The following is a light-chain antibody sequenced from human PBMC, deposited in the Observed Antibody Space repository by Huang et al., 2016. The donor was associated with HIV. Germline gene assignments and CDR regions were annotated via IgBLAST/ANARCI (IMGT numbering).Light chain of an antibody. CDR2: DVS. V-gene: IGKV3-20*01. CDR1: QSISGSY. CDR3: HQYGNSPLT. Sequence: EIVLTQSPGTLSLSPGEGATLSCRASQSISGSYLAWYQQKPGQAPRLLIYDVSNRATDSPDRFSGSGSGTYFTLTSTRLEPEDFAVYYCHQYGNSPLTLGGGTKVEIK. J-gene: IGKJ4*01.